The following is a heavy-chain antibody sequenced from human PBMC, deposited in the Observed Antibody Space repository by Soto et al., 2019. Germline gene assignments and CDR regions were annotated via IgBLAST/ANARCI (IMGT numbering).Heavy chain of an antibody. CDR1: GFIFSNAW. D-gene: IGHD6-19*01. J-gene: IGHJ4*02. Sequence: EVQLVESGGGLVKPGGSLRLSCAASGFIFSNAWMSWVRQAPGKGLEWVGLIKKKADGGTTVYAAPLKGRFTISRDDSKNTLYLHMSSLTTEDTAVYYCRTQWLDWGQGTLVTVSS. CDR3: RTQWLD. V-gene: IGHV3-15*01. CDR2: IKKKADGGTT.